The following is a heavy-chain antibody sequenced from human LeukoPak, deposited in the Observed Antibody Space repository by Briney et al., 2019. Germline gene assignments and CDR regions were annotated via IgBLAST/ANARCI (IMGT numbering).Heavy chain of an antibody. J-gene: IGHJ4*02. CDR3: ARGRGYYDILTGYFPFGY. CDR2: INHSGST. Sequence: PSETLSLTCAVYGGSFSGYYWSWIRQPPGKGLEWIGEINHSGSTSYNPSLKSRVTISVDTSKSQFSLKLSSVTAADTAVYYCARGRGYYDILTGYFPFGYWGQGTLVTVSS. D-gene: IGHD3-9*01. CDR1: GGSFSGYY. V-gene: IGHV4-34*01.